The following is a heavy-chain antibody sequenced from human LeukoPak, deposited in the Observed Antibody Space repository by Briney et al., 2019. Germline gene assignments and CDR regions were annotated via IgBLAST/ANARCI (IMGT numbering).Heavy chain of an antibody. CDR2: INHSGST. D-gene: IGHD6-6*01. J-gene: IGHJ4*02. V-gene: IGHV4-34*01. CDR3: ARGIAARLNY. CDR1: GGSTSSYY. Sequence: PSETLSLTCTVSGGSTSSYYWSWIRQPPGKGLEWIGEINHSGSTNYNPSLKSRVTISVDTSKNQFSLKLSSVTAADTAVYYCARGIAARLNYWGQGTLVTVSS.